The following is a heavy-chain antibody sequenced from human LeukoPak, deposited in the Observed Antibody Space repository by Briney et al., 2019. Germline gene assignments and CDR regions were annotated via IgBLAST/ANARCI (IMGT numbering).Heavy chain of an antibody. CDR1: GFPFSSYA. Sequence: GGSLRLSCAASGFPFSSYAMYWVRQAPGEGLGWVSRVHGDGNNIGYADFVEGRFTISRDNAKNTLYLEMSSLRREDTAVYYCARARVGDPTDYWGQGTLVTVSS. CDR2: VHGDGNNI. D-gene: IGHD1-26*01. V-gene: IGHV3-74*01. CDR3: ARARVGDPTDY. J-gene: IGHJ4*02.